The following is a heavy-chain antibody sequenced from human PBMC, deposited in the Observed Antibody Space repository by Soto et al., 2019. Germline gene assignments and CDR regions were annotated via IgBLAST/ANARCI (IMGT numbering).Heavy chain of an antibody. Sequence: GGPLRLSSPASGFTFSSYSMNWVRQAPGKGLEWVSSISRSRSYIYYAASVKGRFTISRDNAKNSLYLQMNSLRAEDTAVYYCARDPLGGIAAAGTFDYWGQGTLVNVSS. CDR1: GFTFSSYS. CDR2: ISRSRSYI. CDR3: ARDPLGGIAAAGTFDY. J-gene: IGHJ4*02. V-gene: IGHV3-21*01. D-gene: IGHD6-13*01.